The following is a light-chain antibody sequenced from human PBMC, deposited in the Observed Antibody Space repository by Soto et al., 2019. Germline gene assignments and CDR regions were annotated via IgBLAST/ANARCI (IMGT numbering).Light chain of an antibody. V-gene: IGKV3-20*01. CDR2: GAS. Sequence: ILLTQSPGTLSLSPGDRATLSCRASQSFSNKYLAWYQQKPGQAPRLPIYGASSRATGIPDRFSGSGSGTDFTLPITRLEPEDFAVYYCQQYGNSPVTFGQGTRLEIK. CDR3: QQYGNSPVT. J-gene: IGKJ5*01. CDR1: QSFSNKY.